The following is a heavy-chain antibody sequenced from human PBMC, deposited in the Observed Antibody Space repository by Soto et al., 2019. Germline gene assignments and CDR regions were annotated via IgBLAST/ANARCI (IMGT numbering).Heavy chain of an antibody. J-gene: IGHJ4*02. CDR1: GFTFSNAW. CDR2: IKSKPDGGTT. V-gene: IGHV3-15*07. D-gene: IGHD3-10*01. CDR3: TTDRATIVRGVVSDY. Sequence: EVQLVESGGGLVKPGGSLRLSCAVSGFTFSNAWMNWVRQAPGKGLEWVGRIKSKPDGGTTDYGGPVEGRFIISRDDSKNTLYLQMNSLKTEDTAVYYCTTDRATIVRGVVSDYWGQGTLVTVSS.